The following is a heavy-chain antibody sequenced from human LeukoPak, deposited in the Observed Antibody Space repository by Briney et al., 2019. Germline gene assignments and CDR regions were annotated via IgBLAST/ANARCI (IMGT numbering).Heavy chain of an antibody. D-gene: IGHD3-22*01. CDR3: TTDPYYYDTPPYYYYYMDV. CDR2: IKSKTDGGTT. J-gene: IGHJ6*03. CDR1: GFTFSNAW. Sequence: GGSLRLSCAASGFTFSNAWMSWARQAPGKGLEWVGRIKSKTDGGTTDYAAPVKGRFTISRDDSKNTLYLQMNSLKTEDTAVYYCTTDPYYYDTPPYYYYYMDVWGKGTTVTISS. V-gene: IGHV3-15*01.